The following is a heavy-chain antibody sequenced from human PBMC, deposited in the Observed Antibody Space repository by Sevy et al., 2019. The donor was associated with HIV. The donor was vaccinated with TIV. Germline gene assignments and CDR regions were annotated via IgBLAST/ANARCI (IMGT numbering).Heavy chain of an antibody. J-gene: IGHJ4*02. CDR1: GGSISTFY. CDR2: VSHSGDT. Sequence: SETLSLTCTVSGGSISTFYWSWVRQPPGKGLEWIGYVSHSGDTNYSPSLKSRVTLSVDTSRNQFSLRLTSVTAADTAVYYCARLVHSSTWYVGRDYWGRGTLVTVSS. CDR3: ARLVHSSTWYVGRDY. V-gene: IGHV4-59*12. D-gene: IGHD6-13*01.